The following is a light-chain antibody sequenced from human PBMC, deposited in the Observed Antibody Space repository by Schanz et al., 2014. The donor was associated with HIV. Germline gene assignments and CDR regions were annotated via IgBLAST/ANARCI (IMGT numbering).Light chain of an antibody. CDR3: CSFAGADSLFV. CDR2: DVN. V-gene: IGLV2-14*03. J-gene: IGLJ1*01. Sequence: QSALTQPASVSGSPGQSITISCTGTSSDVGVYNYVSWYQQHPGKAPKLMIYDVNNRPSGVSNRFSGSKSGNTASLTISGLQAEDEADYYCCSFAGADSLFVFGIGTKLTVL. CDR1: SSDVGVYNY.